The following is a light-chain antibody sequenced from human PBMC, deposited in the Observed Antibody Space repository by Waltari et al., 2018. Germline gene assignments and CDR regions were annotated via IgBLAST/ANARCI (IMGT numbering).Light chain of an antibody. CDR3: QQYNNWPPGT. CDR2: HAS. V-gene: IGKV3-15*01. Sequence: TVVTQSPATLSVSPGERATLSCRTSQTIGFSLAWYQQKPGQAPRLLIYHASTRATRIPDRFSGSGSESDFTLTISSLQSEDVAVYYCQQYNNWPPGTFGQGTKVEI. CDR1: QTIGFS. J-gene: IGKJ1*01.